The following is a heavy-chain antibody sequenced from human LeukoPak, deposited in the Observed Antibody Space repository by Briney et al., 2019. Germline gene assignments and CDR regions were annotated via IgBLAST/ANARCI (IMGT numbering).Heavy chain of an antibody. Sequence: GESLKISCKGSGYSFTSYWIGWVRQMPGKCLEWMGIIYPGDSDTRYSPSFQGQVTISADKSISTAYLQWSSLKASDTAMYYCARAKYDFWSGYYNRIGFPDYWGQGTLVTVSS. CDR3: ARAKYDFWSGYYNRIGFPDY. V-gene: IGHV5-51*01. D-gene: IGHD3-3*01. J-gene: IGHJ4*02. CDR2: IYPGDSDT. CDR1: GYSFTSYW.